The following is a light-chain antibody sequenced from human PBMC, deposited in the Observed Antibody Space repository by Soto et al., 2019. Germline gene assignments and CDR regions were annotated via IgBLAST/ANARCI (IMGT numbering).Light chain of an antibody. CDR2: AAS. V-gene: IGKV1-39*01. CDR1: QRISTY. J-gene: IGKJ5*01. CDR3: QQYGGSPIT. Sequence: DVQMSQSPSSLSASVGDRVTITCRASQRISTYLHWFQQKPGKAPKLLIYAASNLQSGVPSRFSGSGSGTDFALTISSLQPEDFALYYCQQYGGSPITFGQGTRLEIK.